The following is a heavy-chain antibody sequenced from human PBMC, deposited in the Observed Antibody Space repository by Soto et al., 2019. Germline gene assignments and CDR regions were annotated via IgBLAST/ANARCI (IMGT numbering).Heavy chain of an antibody. Sequence: QVQLVESGGGVVQPGRSLRLSCAASGFTFSSYAMHWVRQAPGKGLEWVAVISYDGSNKYYADSVKGRFTISRDNSKNTLYLHMNSLRAEDTAVYYCARAYEGDYLDYWGQGTLVTVSS. D-gene: IGHD3-16*01. V-gene: IGHV3-30-3*01. CDR1: GFTFSSYA. CDR3: ARAYEGDYLDY. J-gene: IGHJ4*02. CDR2: ISYDGSNK.